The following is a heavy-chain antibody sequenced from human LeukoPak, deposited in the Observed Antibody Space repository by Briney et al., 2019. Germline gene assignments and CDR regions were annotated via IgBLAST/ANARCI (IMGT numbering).Heavy chain of an antibody. D-gene: IGHD3-10*01. CDR3: ARVKLEYYYGSGGATAHPEYFDY. CDR2: ISAYNGNT. Sequence: GASVKVSCKASGYTFTSYGISWVRQAPGQGLEWMGWISAYNGNTNYAQKLQGRVTMTTDTSTSTAYMELRSLRSDDTAVYYCARVKLEYYYGSGGATAHPEYFDYWGQGTLVTVSS. CDR1: GYTFTSYG. J-gene: IGHJ4*02. V-gene: IGHV1-18*01.